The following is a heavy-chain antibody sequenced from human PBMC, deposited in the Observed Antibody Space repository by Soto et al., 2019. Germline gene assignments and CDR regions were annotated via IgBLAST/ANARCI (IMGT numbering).Heavy chain of an antibody. V-gene: IGHV4-59*01. Sequence: SETLSLTCTVSGGSISSYYWSWIRQPPGKGLEWIGYIYYSGSTNYNPSLKSRVTISVDTSKNQFSLKLSSVTAADTAVYYCARGSYTRLYAMDVWGQGTTVTVSS. CDR3: ARGSYTRLYAMDV. CDR1: GGSISSYY. D-gene: IGHD6-13*01. J-gene: IGHJ6*02. CDR2: IYYSGST.